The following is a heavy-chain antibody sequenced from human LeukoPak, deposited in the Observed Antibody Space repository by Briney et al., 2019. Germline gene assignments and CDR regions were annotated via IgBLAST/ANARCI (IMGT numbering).Heavy chain of an antibody. J-gene: IGHJ3*02. CDR2: MNPDSGGT. CDR1: GYTFTGYY. V-gene: IGHV1-2*02. Sequence: GASVKVSCKASGYTFTGYYIHWVRQAPGQGLEWMGWMNPDSGGTNYAQNFLGRVTMTRDTSISTAYMELSSLRSDDTAVYYCARDRDGVSNAFHIWGQGTMVTVSS. CDR3: ARDRDGVSNAFHI. D-gene: IGHD5/OR15-5a*01.